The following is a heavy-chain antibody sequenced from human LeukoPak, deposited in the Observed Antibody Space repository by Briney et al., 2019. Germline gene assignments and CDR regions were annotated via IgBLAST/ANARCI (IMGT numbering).Heavy chain of an antibody. D-gene: IGHD6-13*01. CDR1: GFTFSSYG. CDR2: IWNNSSYI. V-gene: IGHV3-21*01. J-gene: IGHJ4*02. Sequence: PGGSLRLSCAASGFTFSSYGMHWVRQAPGKGLEWVSSIWNNSSYIYYADSVKGRFTISRDNAKNSLYLQMNSLRAEDTAVYYCARDVKKAAADSPVDYWGQGTLVTVSS. CDR3: ARDVKKAAADSPVDY.